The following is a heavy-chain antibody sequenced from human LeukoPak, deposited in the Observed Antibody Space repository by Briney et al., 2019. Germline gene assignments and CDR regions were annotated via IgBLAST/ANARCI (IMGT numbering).Heavy chain of an antibody. J-gene: IGHJ4*02. D-gene: IGHD3-16*01. CDR2: ISTSGRTI. CDR1: GFTFSSYE. V-gene: IGHV3-48*03. CDR3: ARVNVCPRCHFDY. Sequence: GGSLRLSCAASGFTFSSYEMSWVRQAPGKGLEWISYISTSGRTIYYADSVKGRFTISRDNAKNTLYLQMNSLRAEDTAVYYCARVNVCPRCHFDYWGQGALVTVSS.